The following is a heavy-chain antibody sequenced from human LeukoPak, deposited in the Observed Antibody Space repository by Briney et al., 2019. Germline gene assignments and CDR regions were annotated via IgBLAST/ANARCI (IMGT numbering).Heavy chain of an antibody. Sequence: GGSLRLSCAASGFTFSSYSMNWVRQAPGKGLEWVSSISSSSYIYYADSVKGRFTISRDNAKNSLYLQMNSLRAEDTAVYYCSGFDWLLPGDYYYGMDVWGQGTTVTVSS. CDR1: GFTFSSYS. CDR2: ISSSSYI. D-gene: IGHD3-9*01. CDR3: SGFDWLLPGDYYYGMDV. J-gene: IGHJ6*02. V-gene: IGHV3-21*01.